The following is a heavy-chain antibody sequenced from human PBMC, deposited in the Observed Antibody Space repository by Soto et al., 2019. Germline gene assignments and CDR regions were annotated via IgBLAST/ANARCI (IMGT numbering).Heavy chain of an antibody. CDR2: IVVGIGNT. J-gene: IGHJ5*02. V-gene: IGHV1-58*02. Sequence: QIQLVQFGPEGKKPGTPVKVSCTASGFTFSSSGIHWVRQARGQRLEWIGWIVVGIGNTNYAQKFQERVTITRDVSTNTAYMELLSLRSEDTAVYYCAADLPPNDPYNWFEPWGQGTLVTVSS. CDR3: AADLPPNDPYNWFEP. CDR1: GFTFSSSG.